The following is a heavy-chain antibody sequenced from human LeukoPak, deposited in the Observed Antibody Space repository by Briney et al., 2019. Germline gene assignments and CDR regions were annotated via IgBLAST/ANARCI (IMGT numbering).Heavy chain of an antibody. Sequence: SETLSLTCAVYGGSFSGYYWSWIRQPPGKGLEWIGEIIHSGSNNYNPSLKSRVTISVDTSKNQFCLKLSSVPDVETDVYYCARRRRIAVASPIDAFDIWGQGTMVTVSS. D-gene: IGHD6-19*01. CDR2: IIHSGSN. CDR1: GGSFSGYY. CDR3: ARRRRIAVASPIDAFDI. J-gene: IGHJ3*02. V-gene: IGHV4-34*12.